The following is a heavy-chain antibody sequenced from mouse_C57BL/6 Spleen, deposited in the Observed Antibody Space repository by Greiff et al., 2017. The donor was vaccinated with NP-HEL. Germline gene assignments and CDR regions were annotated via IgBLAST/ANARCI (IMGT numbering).Heavy chain of an antibody. CDR3: ARSAYYSNYFDY. Sequence: VQLQQSGAELVKPGASVKLSCTASGFNIKDYYMHWVKQRTEPGLEWIGRIDPEDGETKYAPKFQGQATITADTSSNTADLQLSSLTSEDTAVYYCARSAYYSNYFDYWGQGTTLTVSS. CDR2: IDPEDGET. V-gene: IGHV14-2*01. D-gene: IGHD2-5*01. CDR1: GFNIKDYY. J-gene: IGHJ2*01.